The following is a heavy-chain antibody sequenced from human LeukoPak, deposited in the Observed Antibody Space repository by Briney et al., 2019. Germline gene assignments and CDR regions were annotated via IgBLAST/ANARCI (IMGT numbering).Heavy chain of an antibody. Sequence: GGSLRLSCAASGFTFSIYWMSWVRQAPGKGLEWVATIKQDGSEKYYADSVKGRFTISRDNAKDSVYLQMNSLRAEDTAVYYCARDGATSGYDPLDYWGQGALVTVSS. D-gene: IGHD5-12*01. CDR3: ARDGATSGYDPLDY. CDR2: IKQDGSEK. CDR1: GFTFSIYW. J-gene: IGHJ4*02. V-gene: IGHV3-7*01.